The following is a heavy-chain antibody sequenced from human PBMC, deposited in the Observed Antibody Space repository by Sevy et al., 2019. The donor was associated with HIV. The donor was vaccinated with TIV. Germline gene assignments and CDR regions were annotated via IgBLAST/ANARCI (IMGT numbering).Heavy chain of an antibody. J-gene: IGHJ4*02. CDR3: TTDLEYQLEQYYFNY. CDR1: EFIFTNAW. V-gene: IGHV3-15*01. Sequence: GGSLRLSCAASEFIFTNAWMSWVRQAPGKGLEWVGRIKSKTNGGTTDYAAPVEGRFTISRDDSKKTLYLQMNSLKTEDTAVYYCTTDLEYQLEQYYFNYWGQGTLVTVSS. CDR2: IKSKTNGGTT. D-gene: IGHD2-2*01.